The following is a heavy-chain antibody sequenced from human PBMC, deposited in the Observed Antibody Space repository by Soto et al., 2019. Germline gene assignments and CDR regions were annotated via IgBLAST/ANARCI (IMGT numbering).Heavy chain of an antibody. V-gene: IGHV4-39*01. J-gene: IGHJ6*02. Sequence: PSETLSLNCTVTGVSISSSSYYWGWIRQPPGKGLEWIGSIFYSGSTYYNPSLKSRVTISVDTSKNQFSLKLTSVTAADTAVYYCACIFSGGYGYGFYYYGMDVWGQGTTVT. CDR3: ACIFSGGYGYGFYYYGMDV. CDR1: GVSISSSSYY. D-gene: IGHD5-18*01. CDR2: IFYSGST.